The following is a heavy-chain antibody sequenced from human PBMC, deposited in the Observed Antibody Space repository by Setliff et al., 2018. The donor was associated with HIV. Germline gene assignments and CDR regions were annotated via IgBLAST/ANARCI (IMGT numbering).Heavy chain of an antibody. V-gene: IGHV4-39*01. CDR1: GGSINTGSYY. Sequence: SETLSLTCTVSGGSINTGSYYWGWIRQPPGKGLEWIGSIYHSGSTYYNPSLKSRVTISVDTSKKQFSLKVNSVTAADTAVYYCARHDITLVRGLVWGQGTTVTVSS. D-gene: IGHD3-10*01. J-gene: IGHJ6*02. CDR2: IYHSGST. CDR3: ARHDITLVRGLV.